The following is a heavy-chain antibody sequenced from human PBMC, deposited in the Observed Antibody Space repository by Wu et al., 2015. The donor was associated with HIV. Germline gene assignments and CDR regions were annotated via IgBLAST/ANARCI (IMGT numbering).Heavy chain of an antibody. CDR2: INPSGGST. J-gene: IGHJ3*02. CDR3: ARVLAAAPQGFDI. V-gene: IGHV1-46*03. D-gene: IGHD6-13*01. CDR1: GYTFTSYY. Sequence: QVQLVQSGAEVKKPGASVKVSCKASGYTFTSYYMHWVRQAPGQGLEWMGIINPSGGSTSYAQKFQGRVTMTRDTSTSTVYMELSSLRSEDTAVYYCARVLAAAPQGFDIVGPRDNGHRLF.